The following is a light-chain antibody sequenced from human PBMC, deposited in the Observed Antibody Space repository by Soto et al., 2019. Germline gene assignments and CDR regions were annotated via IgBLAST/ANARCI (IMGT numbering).Light chain of an antibody. V-gene: IGKV3-15*01. CDR3: QQYNNWPPYT. CDR2: GAS. CDR1: QRVSSN. Sequence: EIVMTQSPATLSVSPGERATLSCRASQRVSSNLAWYQQKPGQAPRLLIYGASTRATGIPARFSGSGSETEFTLTISSLLSEDFAVYYCQQYNNWPPYTFGQGTKLEIK. J-gene: IGKJ2*01.